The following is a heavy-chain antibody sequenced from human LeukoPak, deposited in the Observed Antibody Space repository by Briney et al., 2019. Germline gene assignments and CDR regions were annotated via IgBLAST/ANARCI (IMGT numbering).Heavy chain of an antibody. CDR2: ISYDGRDT. J-gene: IGHJ4*02. CDR3: GNGFRSNASCPDK. V-gene: IGHV3-30*18. Sequence: GSLRPSCVASRFSFSTYGMHWFRQAPGKGLEWVATISYDGRDTYYADSVKGRFTISRDNSKYTLYLKLSSLSSQDTAVYYCGNGFRSNASCPDKWGQGTLVTVSS. D-gene: IGHD2-2*01. CDR1: RFSFSTYG.